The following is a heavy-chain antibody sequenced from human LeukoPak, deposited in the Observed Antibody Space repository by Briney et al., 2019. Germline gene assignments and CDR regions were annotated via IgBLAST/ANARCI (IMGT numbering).Heavy chain of an antibody. CDR2: IYYSGST. V-gene: IGHV4-30-4*07. CDR1: GGSISSGGYS. D-gene: IGHD6-25*01. J-gene: IGHJ6*03. Sequence: SETLSLTCAVSGGSISSGGYSWSWIRQPPGKGLEWIGYIYYSGSTYYNPSLKSRVTISVDTSKNQFSLKLSSVTAADTAVYYCARGRGGYSGVHYYYYYMDVWGKGTTVTVSS. CDR3: ARGRGGYSGVHYYYYYMDV.